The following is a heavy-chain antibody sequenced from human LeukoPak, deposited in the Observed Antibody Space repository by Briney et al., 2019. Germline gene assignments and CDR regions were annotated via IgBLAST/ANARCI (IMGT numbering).Heavy chain of an antibody. CDR3: AGSGGSSCFLGCGFDY. Sequence: GGSLRLSXAASEFTFRSYWMHWVRQAPGKGLVWVSRINSDGSSTSYADSVKGRFTISRDNAKNTLYLQMNSLRAEDTAVYYCAGSGGSSCFLGCGFDYWGQGTLVTVSS. CDR2: INSDGSST. CDR1: EFTFRSYW. D-gene: IGHD2-15*01. J-gene: IGHJ4*02. V-gene: IGHV3-74*01.